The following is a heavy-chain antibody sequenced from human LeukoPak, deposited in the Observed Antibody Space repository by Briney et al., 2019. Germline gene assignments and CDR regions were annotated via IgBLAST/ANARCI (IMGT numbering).Heavy chain of an antibody. CDR2: ISGSSSTI. CDR3: ARDIPGSY. V-gene: IGHV3-48*01. D-gene: IGHD3-10*01. Sequence: GGSLRLSCAASGFTFSKCAMSWVRQAPGKGLEWISYISGSSSTIYYADSVKGRFTISRDSAKNSVFLQMNSLRVEDTAVYYCARDIPGSYWGQGALVTVSS. J-gene: IGHJ4*02. CDR1: GFTFSKCA.